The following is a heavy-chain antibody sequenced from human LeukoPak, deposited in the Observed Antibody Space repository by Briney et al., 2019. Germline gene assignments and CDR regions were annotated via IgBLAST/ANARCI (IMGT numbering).Heavy chain of an antibody. Sequence: PGGTLRLSCAASGFTFTNYWMSWVRQAPGTGLEWVANIKQDGNEEYYVDSVRGRFTITRDNAKNSLYLQMNSLRAEDTAVYYCARDDYQSGALDLWGQGTMVTVSS. V-gene: IGHV3-7*01. CDR1: GFTFTNYW. CDR3: ARDDYQSGALDL. CDR2: IKQDGNEE. D-gene: IGHD3-16*01. J-gene: IGHJ3*01.